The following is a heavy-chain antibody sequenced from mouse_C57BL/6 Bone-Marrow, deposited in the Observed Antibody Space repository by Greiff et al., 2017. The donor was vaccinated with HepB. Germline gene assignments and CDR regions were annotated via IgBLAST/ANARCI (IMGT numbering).Heavy chain of an antibody. CDR1: GFSLTSYA. CDR2: IWTGGGT. D-gene: IGHD2-4*01. V-gene: IGHV2-9-1*01. Sequence: VQVVESGPGLVAPSQSLSITCTVSGFSLTSYAISWVRQPPGKGLEWLGVIWTGGGTNYNSALKSRLSISKDNSKSQVFLKMNSLQTDDTARYYCARNGPGRLRPYYYAMDYWGQGTSVTVSS. J-gene: IGHJ4*01. CDR3: ARNGPGRLRPYYYAMDY.